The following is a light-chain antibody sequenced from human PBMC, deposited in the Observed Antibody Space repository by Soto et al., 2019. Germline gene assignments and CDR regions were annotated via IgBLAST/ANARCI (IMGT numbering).Light chain of an antibody. V-gene: IGKV1-5*03. J-gene: IGKJ5*01. CDR2: QAS. Sequence: DIQMTQSPSTLSPSVGDRVTITCRASQSIRNWLAWYQQKPGKAPKLLIHQASTIQSGVPSRFSGSVSGTEFTLNIRSLQPDDLATYYCHQYDNYSPNTFGQGPRLEIK. CDR1: QSIRNW. CDR3: HQYDNYSPNT.